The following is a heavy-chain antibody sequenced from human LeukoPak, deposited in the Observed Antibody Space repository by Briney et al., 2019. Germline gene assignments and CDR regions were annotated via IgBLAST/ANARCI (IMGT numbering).Heavy chain of an antibody. CDR1: GVTFSIYW. CDR3: ARERGIAVAGSPNWFDP. D-gene: IGHD6-19*01. Sequence: GGSLRLSCAASGVTFSIYWMHWVRQAPGKGLGWGSRINSDGSSTSYADSVKGRFTISRDNAKNTLYLQMNSLRAEDTAVYYCARERGIAVAGSPNWFDPWGQGTLVTVSS. CDR2: INSDGSST. V-gene: IGHV3-74*01. J-gene: IGHJ5*02.